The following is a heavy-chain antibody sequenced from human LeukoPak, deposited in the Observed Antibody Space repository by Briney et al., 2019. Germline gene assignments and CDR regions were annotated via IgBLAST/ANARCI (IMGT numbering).Heavy chain of an antibody. Sequence: PSETLSLTCTVSGGSISSSSYYWGWIRQPPGKGLEWIGSIYYSGSTYYNPSLKSRVTISVDTSKNQFSLKLSSVTAADTAVYYCARHRNYYGLVDVWGKGTTVTISS. D-gene: IGHD3-10*01. CDR3: ARHRNYYGLVDV. CDR2: IYYSGST. V-gene: IGHV4-39*01. J-gene: IGHJ6*04. CDR1: GGSISSSSYY.